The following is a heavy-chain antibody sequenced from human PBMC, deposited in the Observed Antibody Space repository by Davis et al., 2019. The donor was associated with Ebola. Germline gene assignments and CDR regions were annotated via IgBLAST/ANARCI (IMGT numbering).Heavy chain of an antibody. D-gene: IGHD6-19*01. Sequence: GESLKISCKGSGYSFTSYWISWVRQMPGKGLEWMGRIDPSDSYTNYSPSFQGHVTISADKSISTAYLQWSSLKASDTAMYYCARHRYIAVAGPINWFDPWGQGTLVTVSS. J-gene: IGHJ5*02. CDR1: GYSFTSYW. V-gene: IGHV5-10-1*01. CDR3: ARHRYIAVAGPINWFDP. CDR2: IDPSDSYT.